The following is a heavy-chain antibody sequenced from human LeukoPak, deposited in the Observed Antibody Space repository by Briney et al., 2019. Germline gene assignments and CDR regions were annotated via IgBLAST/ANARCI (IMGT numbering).Heavy chain of an antibody. V-gene: IGHV3-74*01. J-gene: IGHJ4*02. D-gene: IGHD4-17*01. CDR3: ARGKNGDSLFDY. Sequence: GGSLRLSCAASGFTFSSYWMHWVRHAPGKGLVWVSGINSDGSDIDYADSVKGRFTISRDNAKSTLSLQMNSLRAEDTAVYYCARGKNGDSLFDYWGQGTLVIVSS. CDR1: GFTFSSYW. CDR2: INSDGSDI.